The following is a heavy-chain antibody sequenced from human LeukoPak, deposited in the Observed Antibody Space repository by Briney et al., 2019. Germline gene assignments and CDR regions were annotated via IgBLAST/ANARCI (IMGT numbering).Heavy chain of an antibody. CDR1: GGTFSSYA. CDR2: TIPIFGTA. Sequence: ASVKVSCKASGGTFSSYAISWVRQAPGQGLEWMGGTIPIFGTANYAQKFQGRVTITTDESTSTAYMELSSLRSADTAVYYCARESKNVGGRGAWGQGTLVTVSS. CDR3: ARESKNVGGRGA. V-gene: IGHV1-69*05. D-gene: IGHD1-26*01. J-gene: IGHJ5*02.